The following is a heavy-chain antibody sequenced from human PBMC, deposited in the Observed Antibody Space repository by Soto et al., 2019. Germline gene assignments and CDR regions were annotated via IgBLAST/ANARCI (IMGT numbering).Heavy chain of an antibody. CDR2: ISGSGGST. D-gene: IGHD6-13*01. V-gene: IGHV3-23*01. Sequence: GGSLRLSCAASGFTFSSYAMSWVRQAPGKGLEWVSAISGSGGSTDYADSVKGRFTISRDNSKNTLYLQMNSLRAEDTAVYYCEKENGYSSTWFEFDYWGQGPLVTVSS. CDR3: EKENGYSSTWFEFDY. J-gene: IGHJ4*02. CDR1: GFTFSSYA.